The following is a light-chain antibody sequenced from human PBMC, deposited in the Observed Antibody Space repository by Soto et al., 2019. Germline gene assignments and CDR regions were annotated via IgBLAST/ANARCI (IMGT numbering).Light chain of an antibody. CDR3: CSSAPDSTYV. CDR1: SDDVGAYNS. J-gene: IGLJ1*01. V-gene: IGLV2-23*01. Sequence: QSALAQPASVSGSPGQSITISCTGTSDDVGAYNSVSWYQQLPHKAPQVILYKGTQRPSGVSSRFSGSTSGNAASLTISGLQADDEADYFCCSSAPDSTYVFGTGTKVTVL. CDR2: KGT.